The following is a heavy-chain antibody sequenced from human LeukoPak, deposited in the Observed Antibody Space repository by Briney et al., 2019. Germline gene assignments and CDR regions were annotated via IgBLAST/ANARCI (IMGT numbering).Heavy chain of an antibody. D-gene: IGHD3-10*01. Sequence: SETLSLTCTVSGGSISSYYWSWIRQPAGKGLEWIGRIYTSGSTNYNPSLKSRVTMSVDTSKNQFSLKLSSVTAADTAVYYCARDRGVVRGVIIRERWFDPWGQGTLVTVSS. J-gene: IGHJ5*02. V-gene: IGHV4-4*07. CDR2: IYTSGST. CDR1: GGSISSYY. CDR3: ARDRGVVRGVIIRERWFDP.